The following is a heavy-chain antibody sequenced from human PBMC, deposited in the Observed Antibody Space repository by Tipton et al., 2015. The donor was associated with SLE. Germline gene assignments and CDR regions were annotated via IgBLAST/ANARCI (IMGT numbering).Heavy chain of an antibody. J-gene: IGHJ4*02. Sequence: TLSLTCTVSGGSISSYYWSWIRQPPGKGLEWIGYIYYSGSTYYNPSLKSRVTISVDTSKNQFSLKLRSVTAADTAVYYCAGAWQGYCSGGTCYVLDYWGQGTLVTVSS. CDR2: IYYSGST. D-gene: IGHD2-15*01. V-gene: IGHV4-59*01. CDR3: AGAWQGYCSGGTCYVLDY. CDR1: GGSISSYY.